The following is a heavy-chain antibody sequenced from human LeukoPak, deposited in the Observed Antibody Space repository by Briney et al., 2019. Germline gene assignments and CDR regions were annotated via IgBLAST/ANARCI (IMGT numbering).Heavy chain of an antibody. CDR1: GVSVTYTNYY. CDR2: IYYNGKT. Sequence: PSETLSLTCTVSGVSVTYTNYYWGWIRQPPGKGLQWIGVIYYNGKTYYNPSLKSRVTVAVDTSKNQFSLKLSSVTAADTAVYYCARQSGDQNWFDPWGQGTLVTVSS. J-gene: IGHJ5*02. V-gene: IGHV4-39*01. CDR3: ARQSGDQNWFDP.